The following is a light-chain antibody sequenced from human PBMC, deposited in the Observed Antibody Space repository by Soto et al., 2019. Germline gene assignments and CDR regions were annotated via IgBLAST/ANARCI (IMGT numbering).Light chain of an antibody. CDR3: QQYNNWPQT. CDR1: QSVSGN. CDR2: GAS. J-gene: IGKJ1*01. V-gene: IGKV3-15*01. Sequence: EIVMTQSPATLSVSPGERATLSCRASQSVSGNLAWYQQKPGQAPRLLIYGASTRATGIPARFSGSGSGTEFTLTISSLQSEDCAVYYCQQYNNWPQTFGQGTKVEIK.